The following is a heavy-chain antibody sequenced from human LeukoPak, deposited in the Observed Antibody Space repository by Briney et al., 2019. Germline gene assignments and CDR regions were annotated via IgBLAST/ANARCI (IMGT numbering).Heavy chain of an antibody. J-gene: IGHJ4*02. Sequence: PGGSLRLSCVGSGFTFSDAWMSWVRQAPGKGLEWVGRIKSKSDGGTIDYTAPVKGRFTISRDDSRNTLYPQMNSLKTEDTAVYYCTTRRQDGWWGQGTLVTVS. D-gene: IGHD2-15*01. CDR3: TTRRQDGW. CDR1: GFTFSDAW. V-gene: IGHV3-15*01. CDR2: IKSKSDGGTI.